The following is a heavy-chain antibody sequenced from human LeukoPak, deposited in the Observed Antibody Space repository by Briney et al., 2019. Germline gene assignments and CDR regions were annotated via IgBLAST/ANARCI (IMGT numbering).Heavy chain of an antibody. CDR2: IYSSGST. V-gene: IGHV4-4*07. D-gene: IGHD3-10*01. Sequence: SETLSLTCSVSGGSISSYYWSWIRQPAEKGLEWIGRIYSSGSTNYNPSLKTRVTMSLDTSKNQFSLNLTTVTAADTAVYYCARTSARGAQLDYWGQGTLVTVSS. CDR3: ARTSARGAQLDY. CDR1: GGSISSYY. J-gene: IGHJ4*02.